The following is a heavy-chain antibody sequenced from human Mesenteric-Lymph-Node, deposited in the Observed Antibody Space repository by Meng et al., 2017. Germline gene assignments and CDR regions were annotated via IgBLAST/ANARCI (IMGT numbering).Heavy chain of an antibody. CDR2: ISYDGSNK. J-gene: IGHJ3*02. V-gene: IGHV3-30*07. CDR3: ARYRYDSSGYYSDAFDI. CDR1: GFTFSSYA. D-gene: IGHD3-22*01. Sequence: GESLKISCAASGFTFSSYAMHWVRQAPGKGLEWVAVISYDGSNKYYADSVKGRFTISRDTAKNSLYLQMNSLRAEDTAVYYCARYRYDSSGYYSDAFDIWGQGTMVTVSS.